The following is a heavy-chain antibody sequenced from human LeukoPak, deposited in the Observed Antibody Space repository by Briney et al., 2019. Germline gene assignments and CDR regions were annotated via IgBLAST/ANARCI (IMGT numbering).Heavy chain of an antibody. Sequence: SETLSLTCAVYGGSFSGYYWSWIRQPPGKGLEWIGEINHSGSTNYNPSLKSRVTISVDTSKNQFSLKLSSVTAADTAVYYCARGLTFYDSCSGYYTAPRSWFDPWGQGTLVTVSS. V-gene: IGHV4-34*01. CDR3: ARGLTFYDSCSGYYTAPRSWFDP. CDR2: INHSGST. J-gene: IGHJ5*02. CDR1: GGSFSGYY. D-gene: IGHD3-3*01.